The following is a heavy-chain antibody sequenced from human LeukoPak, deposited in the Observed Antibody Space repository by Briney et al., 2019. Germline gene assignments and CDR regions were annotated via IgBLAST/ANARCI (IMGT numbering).Heavy chain of an antibody. V-gene: IGHV3-30*18. CDR1: GFTFSSYG. Sequence: PGRSLRLSCAASGFTFSSYGMHWVRQAPGKGLEWVAVISYDGSNKYYADSVKGRFTISRDNSKNTLYLQMNSLRAEDTAVYYCAKELDTGTDYYYYGMDVWGQGTTVTVSS. CDR2: ISYDGSNK. J-gene: IGHJ6*02. CDR3: AKELDTGTDYYYYGMDV. D-gene: IGHD7-27*01.